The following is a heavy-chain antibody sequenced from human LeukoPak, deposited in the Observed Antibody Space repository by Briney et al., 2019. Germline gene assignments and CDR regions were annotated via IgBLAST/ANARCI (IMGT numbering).Heavy chain of an antibody. Sequence: PGGSLRLSCAASGFTISSYWMSWVRQAPGKGLEWVANIKQDGSEKYYVDSVKGRFTISRDNAKNSLYLQMNSLRAEDTAVYYCARRGVGARAHMDVWGQGTTVTVSS. J-gene: IGHJ6*02. CDR3: ARRGVGARAHMDV. CDR2: IKQDGSEK. D-gene: IGHD1-26*01. CDR1: GFTISSYW. V-gene: IGHV3-7*01.